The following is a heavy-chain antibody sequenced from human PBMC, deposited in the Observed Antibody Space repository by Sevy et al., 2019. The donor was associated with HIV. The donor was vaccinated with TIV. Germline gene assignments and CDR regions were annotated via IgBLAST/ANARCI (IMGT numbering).Heavy chain of an antibody. V-gene: IGHV3-15*01. D-gene: IGHD1-7*01. J-gene: IGHJ4*02. CDR2: IKSRTDAATR. CDR3: AAGTGTSDFDY. CDR1: GFTFSEAW. Sequence: GGSLRLSCAASGFTFSEAWMSWVRQAPGKGLEWVGRIKSRTDAATRDFAAPVRGRFSISRDDSANTLYLVMNNLKPDDTGVYYCAAGTGTSDFDYWGQGTLVTVSS.